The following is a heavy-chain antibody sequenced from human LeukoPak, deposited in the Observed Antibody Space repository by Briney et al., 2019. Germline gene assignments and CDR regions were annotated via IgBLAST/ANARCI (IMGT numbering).Heavy chain of an antibody. V-gene: IGHV4-4*07. CDR1: GASISSHY. CDR2: IYNTGSA. CDR3: ARDVFFRAHNWFDP. D-gene: IGHD2/OR15-2a*01. Sequence: SETLPLTCNVSGASISSHYWNWIRQPAGKGLEWIGRIYNTGSANYNPSLKSRVIMSLDTSRNQISLKLTSVTAADTAVYYCARDVFFRAHNWFDPWGQGTLVTVSS. J-gene: IGHJ5*02.